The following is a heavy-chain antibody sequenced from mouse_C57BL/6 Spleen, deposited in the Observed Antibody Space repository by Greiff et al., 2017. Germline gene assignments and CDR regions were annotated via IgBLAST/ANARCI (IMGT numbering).Heavy chain of an antibody. CDR1: GFTFSDYY. J-gene: IGHJ1*03. D-gene: IGHD1-1*01. Sequence: EVKLMESEGGLVQPGSSMKLSCTASGFTFSDYYMAWVRQVPEKGLEWVANINYDGSSTYYLDSLKSRFIISRDNAKNILYLQMSSLTSEDTATYYCARAIYYYGSSYWYFDVWGTGTTVTVSS. CDR2: INYDGSST. V-gene: IGHV5-16*01. CDR3: ARAIYYYGSSYWYFDV.